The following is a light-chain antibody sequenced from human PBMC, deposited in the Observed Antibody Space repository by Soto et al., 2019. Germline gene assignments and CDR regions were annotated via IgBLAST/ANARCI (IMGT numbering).Light chain of an antibody. CDR2: DAS. CDR1: QNVRTY. CDR3: QQRSQPFT. Sequence: EIVLTQSPATLSLSPGERATLSCRASQNVRTYLAWYQQRPGQAPRLLIYDASNRATGIPARFTGSGSGTDFTLTISSLEPADFAVYYCQQRSQPFTFGPGTKVDIK. V-gene: IGKV3-11*01. J-gene: IGKJ3*01.